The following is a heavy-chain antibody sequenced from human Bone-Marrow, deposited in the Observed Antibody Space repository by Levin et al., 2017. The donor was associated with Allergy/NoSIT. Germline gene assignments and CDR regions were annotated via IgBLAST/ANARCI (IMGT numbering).Heavy chain of an antibody. Sequence: GGSLRLSCAVSGFTFNNYAMHWVRQAPGKGLEWVALISHDGNNSHFADTVKGRFTISRDNSKNTLYLQMNSLRPEDTAVYFCAKSLDYGAYPYYFHSWGQGNLVTVSS. J-gene: IGHJ4*02. V-gene: IGHV3-30*04. CDR2: ISHDGNNS. D-gene: IGHD4-17*01. CDR1: GFTFNNYA. CDR3: AKSLDYGAYPYYFHS.